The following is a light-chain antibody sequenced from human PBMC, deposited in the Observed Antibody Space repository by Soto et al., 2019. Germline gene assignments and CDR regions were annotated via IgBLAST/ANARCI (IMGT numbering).Light chain of an antibody. J-gene: IGLJ1*01. Sequence: QSALTQPPSVSGSPGQSVTISCTGTSSDVGNYNRVSWYQQPPGTAPKVIIYEVSNRPSGVPDRFSGSKSGNTASLTFSGLQAEDEADYYCSSYTSSSTYVFGTGTKLTVL. CDR1: SSDVGNYNR. CDR3: SSYTSSSTYV. CDR2: EVS. V-gene: IGLV2-18*02.